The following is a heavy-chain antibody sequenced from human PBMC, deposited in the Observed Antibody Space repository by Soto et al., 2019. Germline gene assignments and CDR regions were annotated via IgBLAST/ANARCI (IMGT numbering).Heavy chain of an antibody. CDR1: GGTFSSYA. CDR3: ASRYYDSSGYPPGGYFDY. V-gene: IGHV1-69*13. J-gene: IGHJ4*02. D-gene: IGHD3-22*01. CDR2: IIPIFGTA. Sequence: ASVKVSFKASGGTFSSYAISWVRQAPGQGLEWMGGIIPIFGTANYAQKFQGRVTITADESTSTAYMELSSLRSEDTAVYYCASRYYDSSGYPPGGYFDYWGQGTLVTVSS.